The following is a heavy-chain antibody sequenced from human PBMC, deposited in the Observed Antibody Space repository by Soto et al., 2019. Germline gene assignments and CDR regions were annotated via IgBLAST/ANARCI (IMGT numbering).Heavy chain of an antibody. CDR3: ATSISGYSSGWYRFFAFDI. CDR1: GFTFSSYA. V-gene: IGHV3-23*01. D-gene: IGHD6-19*01. J-gene: IGHJ3*02. Sequence: PGGSLRLSCAASGFTFSSYAMSWVRQAPGKGLEWVSAISGSGGSTYYADSVKGRFTISRDNSKNTLYLQMNSLRAEDTAVYYCATSISGYSSGWYRFFAFDIWGQGTAVTVSS. CDR2: ISGSGGST.